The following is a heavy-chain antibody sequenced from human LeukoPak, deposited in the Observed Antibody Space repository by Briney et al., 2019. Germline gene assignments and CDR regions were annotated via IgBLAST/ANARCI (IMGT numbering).Heavy chain of an antibody. CDR2: INPNSGGT. CDR3: ARAEALLAYYFDY. Sequence: ASVKVSCKASGYTFTGYYMHWVRQAPGQGLEWMGWINPNSGGTNYAQKLQGRVTMTTDTSTSTAYMELRSLRSDDTAVYYCARAEALLAYYFDYWGQGTLVTVSS. J-gene: IGHJ4*02. V-gene: IGHV1-2*02. CDR1: GYTFTGYY.